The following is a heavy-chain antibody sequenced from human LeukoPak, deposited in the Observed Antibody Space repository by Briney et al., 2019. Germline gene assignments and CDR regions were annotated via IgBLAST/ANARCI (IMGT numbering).Heavy chain of an antibody. CDR1: GFTFSSYW. CDR2: IKQDGSEK. D-gene: IGHD3-22*01. Sequence: GGSLRLSCAASGFTFSSYWMSWVRQAPGKGLEWVANIKQDGSEKYYVDSVKGRFTISRDNAKNSLYLQMNSLRAEDTAVYYCARDDHYYDSSGYPGDYWGQGTLVTVSS. V-gene: IGHV3-7*01. CDR3: ARDDHYYDSSGYPGDY. J-gene: IGHJ4*02.